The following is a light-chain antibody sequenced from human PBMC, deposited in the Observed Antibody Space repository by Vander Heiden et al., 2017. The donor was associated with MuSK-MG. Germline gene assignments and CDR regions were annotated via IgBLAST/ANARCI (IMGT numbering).Light chain of an antibody. Sequence: SVLTQSPSVSEVPGQQVTISCSGSSSNIGNNGVNWYQQLPGKAPKLLIYYNDLLLSGVSGRFSGSKSGTSASLAISGLEAEDEADYYCASWDDRVNGWVFGGGTKVTVL. CDR2: YND. CDR1: SSNIGNNG. V-gene: IGLV1-36*01. J-gene: IGLJ3*02. CDR3: ASWDDRVNGWV.